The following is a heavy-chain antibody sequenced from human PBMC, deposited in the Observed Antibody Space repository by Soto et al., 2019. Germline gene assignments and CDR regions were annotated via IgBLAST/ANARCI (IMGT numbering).Heavy chain of an antibody. V-gene: IGHV3-64*01. CDR3: ARPLWVDDGYCSSTSCYDAFDI. CDR2: ISSNGGST. D-gene: IGHD2-2*01. CDR1: GFTFSSYA. J-gene: IGHJ3*02. Sequence: GGSLRLSCAASGFTFSSYAMHWVRQAPGKGLEYVSAISSNGGSTYYANSVKGRFTISRDNSKNTLYLQMGSLRAEDMAVYYCARPLWVDDGYCSSTSCYDAFDIWGQGTMVTVSS.